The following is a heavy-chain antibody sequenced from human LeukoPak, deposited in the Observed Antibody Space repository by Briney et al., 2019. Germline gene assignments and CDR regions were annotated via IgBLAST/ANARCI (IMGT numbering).Heavy chain of an antibody. D-gene: IGHD3-22*01. CDR1: GFIFSSYW. Sequence: GGSLRLSCAASGFIFSSYWMHWVRQAPGKGLVWVSRFHSDGNSTIYADSVKGRFYISRDNAKNTLYLQMNSLRAEDTAVYFCARDTDDVSRYYYDYWGQGTLVTVFS. V-gene: IGHV3-74*01. CDR2: FHSDGNST. J-gene: IGHJ4*02. CDR3: ARDTDDVSRYYYDY.